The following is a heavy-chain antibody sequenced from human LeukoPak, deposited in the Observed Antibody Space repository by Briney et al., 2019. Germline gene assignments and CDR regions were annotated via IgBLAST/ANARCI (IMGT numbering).Heavy chain of an antibody. V-gene: IGHV3-74*01. CDR3: AREFSAAAGFFDY. D-gene: IGHD6-13*01. J-gene: IGHJ4*02. CDR2: INSDGSST. Sequence: GGSLRLSCAASGFTFSSYWMHWVRQAPGKGLVWVSRINSDGSSTSYADSVKGRFTISRDNAKNTLYLQMNSLGAEDTAVYYCAREFSAAAGFFDYWGQGTLVTVSS. CDR1: GFTFSSYW.